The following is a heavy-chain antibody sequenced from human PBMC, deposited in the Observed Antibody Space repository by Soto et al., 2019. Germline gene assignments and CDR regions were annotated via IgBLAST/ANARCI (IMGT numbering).Heavy chain of an antibody. Sequence: GGSLRLSCAASGFTVSSNYMSWVRQAPGKGLEWVSVIYSGGSTYYADSVKGRFTISRDNSKNTLYLQMNSLRAEDTAVYYCASTMYSSSWVAFDIWGQGTMVTVSS. CDR2: IYSGGST. D-gene: IGHD6-13*01. J-gene: IGHJ3*02. V-gene: IGHV3-53*01. CDR3: ASTMYSSSWVAFDI. CDR1: GFTVSSNY.